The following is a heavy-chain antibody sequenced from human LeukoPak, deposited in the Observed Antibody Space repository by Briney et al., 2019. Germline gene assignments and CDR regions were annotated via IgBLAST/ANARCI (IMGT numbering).Heavy chain of an antibody. CDR2: IYYSGST. D-gene: IGHD3-22*01. CDR1: VGSISSSNYY. V-gene: IGHV4-61*01. CDR3: ATGEYFDSSGYYLY. J-gene: IGHJ4*02. Sequence: SETLSLTCTVSVGSISSSNYYWSWIRQPPGKGLEWIGYIYYSGSTNYNSSLKSRVTISLDTSKNQFSLKLSSVTEVYWVAYYCATGEYFDSSGYYLYWCQGTLVTVSS.